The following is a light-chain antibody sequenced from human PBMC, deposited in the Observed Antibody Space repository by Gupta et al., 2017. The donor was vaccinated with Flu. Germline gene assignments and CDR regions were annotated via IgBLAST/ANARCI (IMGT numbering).Light chain of an antibody. CDR3: SSWDDNLSGYNWV. CDR1: SSNIGINY. CDR2: MNN. Sequence: QSVLTQPPSASGTPGQRVTISCSGSSSNIGINYVYWYQQLPGTAPTPLIDMNNHRPSGVPERFSGSKSGSEASPAITGIRSEDEADEDYSSWDDNLSGYNWVFGGGTKLTVL. J-gene: IGLJ3*02. V-gene: IGLV1-47*01.